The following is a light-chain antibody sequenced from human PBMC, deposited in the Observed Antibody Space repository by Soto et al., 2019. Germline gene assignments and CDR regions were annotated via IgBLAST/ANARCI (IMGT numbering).Light chain of an antibody. Sequence: DIQMTQSPPSLSASVGDRVTMTCRASQTITTYLNWYQQQPGKAPKLLIYAASNLQSGVPSRYSGSGSGTDFTLTISSLQPEDFATYYCHQSYSTPPTFGQGTKVDIK. J-gene: IGKJ1*01. CDR3: HQSYSTPPT. V-gene: IGKV1-39*01. CDR2: AAS. CDR1: QTITTY.